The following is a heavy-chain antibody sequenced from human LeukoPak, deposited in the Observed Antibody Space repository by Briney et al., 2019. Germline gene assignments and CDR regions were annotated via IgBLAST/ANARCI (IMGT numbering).Heavy chain of an antibody. CDR2: ISYDGSNK. J-gene: IGHJ4*02. CDR3: AKITCPDSSYFDY. CDR1: GFTLSSYG. V-gene: IGHV3-30*18. Sequence: GGSLRLSCAASGFTLSSYGMHWVRQAPGKGLEWVAVISYDGSNKYYADSVKGRFTISRDNSKNTLYLQMNSLRAEDTAVYYCAKITCPDSSYFDYWGQGTLVTVSS. D-gene: IGHD1-14*01.